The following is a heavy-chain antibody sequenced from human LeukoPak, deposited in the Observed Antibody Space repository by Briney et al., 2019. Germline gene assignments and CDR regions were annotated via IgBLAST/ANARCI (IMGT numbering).Heavy chain of an antibody. CDR1: GYTFTSYD. D-gene: IGHD2-2*01. CDR3: ARGPGSSTVVDY. V-gene: IGHV1-8*01. J-gene: IGHJ4*02. Sequence: VASVKVSCKASGYTFTSYDINWVRQATGQGLEWMGWMNPNSGNTGYAQKFQGRVTMTRNTSISTAYMELSSLRSEDTAVYYCARGPGSSTVVDYWGQGTLVTVSS. CDR2: MNPNSGNT.